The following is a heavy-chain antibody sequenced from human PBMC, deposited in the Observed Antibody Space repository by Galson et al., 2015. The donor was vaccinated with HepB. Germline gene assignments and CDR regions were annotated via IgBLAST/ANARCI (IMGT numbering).Heavy chain of an antibody. J-gene: IGHJ3*02. Sequence: SVKVSCKASGYTFTSYAMHWVRQAPGQRLEWMGWINGDNGKTKYSQKFQGRVTITRDTSASIAYMELSSLRSEDTAIYYCARTYYALLTGYVRDAFDIWGQGTMVTVSS. CDR1: GYTFTSYA. CDR2: INGDNGKT. D-gene: IGHD3-9*01. V-gene: IGHV1-3*01. CDR3: ARTYYALLTGYVRDAFDI.